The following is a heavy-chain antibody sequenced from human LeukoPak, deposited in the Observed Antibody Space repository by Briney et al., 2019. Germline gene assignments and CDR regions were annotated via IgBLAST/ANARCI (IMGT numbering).Heavy chain of an antibody. Sequence: PGGSLRLSCAASGFTFSNAWMNWARQAPGKGLEWIGSIYYSGSTYYNPSLKSRVTISVDTSKNQFSLKLNSVTATDTAVYYCARHYGPWGQGTLVTVSS. CDR2: IYYSGST. V-gene: IGHV4-39*01. J-gene: IGHJ4*02. CDR1: GFTFSNAW. D-gene: IGHD3-10*01. CDR3: ARHYGP.